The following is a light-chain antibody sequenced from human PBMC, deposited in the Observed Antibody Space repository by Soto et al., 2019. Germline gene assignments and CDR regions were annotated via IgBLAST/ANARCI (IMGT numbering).Light chain of an antibody. J-gene: IGKJ1*01. CDR2: GAS. Sequence: IVLTQSPGTLSLSPGERANLSCRASQSVSSSYLAWYQQKRGQAPRLLIYGASSRATGIPDRFSGSGSGTDFILTISRLEPEDFAVYYCQHYGSSLWTFGQGTKVEIK. CDR3: QHYGSSLWT. V-gene: IGKV3-20*01. CDR1: QSVSSSY.